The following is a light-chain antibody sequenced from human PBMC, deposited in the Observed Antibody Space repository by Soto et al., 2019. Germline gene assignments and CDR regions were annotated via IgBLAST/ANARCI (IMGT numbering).Light chain of an antibody. CDR1: QSISSW. Sequence: HMTQSPSPLSASAGDRVTITCWASQSISSWLAWYPQKPGKAPKLLIYKASSLESRVPSRFSGSGSGTEFTLTISSLQTDDFATYYCQQYNSYPWTFGQGTKVAIK. V-gene: IGKV1-5*03. CDR2: KAS. J-gene: IGKJ1*01. CDR3: QQYNSYPWT.